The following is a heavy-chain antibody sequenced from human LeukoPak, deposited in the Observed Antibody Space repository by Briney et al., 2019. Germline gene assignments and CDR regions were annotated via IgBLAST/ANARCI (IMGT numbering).Heavy chain of an antibody. CDR1: GYTFTSYY. Sequence: ASVKVSCKASGYTFTSYYMHWVRQAPGQGLEWMGWINTGNGNTKYSQKFQGRVTITRATSASTAYMELSSLRSEDTAVYYCARVGYSGYDSRPVFNYWGQGTLVTVSS. CDR3: ARVGYSGYDSRPVFNY. V-gene: IGHV1-3*04. D-gene: IGHD5-12*01. J-gene: IGHJ4*02. CDR2: INTGNGNT.